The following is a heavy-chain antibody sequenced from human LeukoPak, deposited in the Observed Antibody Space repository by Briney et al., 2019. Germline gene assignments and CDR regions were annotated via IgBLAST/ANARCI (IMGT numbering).Heavy chain of an antibody. Sequence: PGWSLRLSCATSGFIFRHHWMSWVRQAPGKGLEWLANINLDGEKKYHVDSLRGRFTISRDNAQNSLYLQMDSLRVEDTAVYFCARDEMGGHFENWGQGTLVTVSS. CDR1: GFIFRHHW. D-gene: IGHD5-24*01. V-gene: IGHV3-7*01. CDR3: ARDEMGGHFEN. J-gene: IGHJ4*02. CDR2: INLDGEKK.